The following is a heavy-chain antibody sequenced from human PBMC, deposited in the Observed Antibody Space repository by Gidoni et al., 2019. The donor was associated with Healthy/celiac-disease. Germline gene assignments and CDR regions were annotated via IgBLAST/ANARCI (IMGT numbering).Heavy chain of an antibody. J-gene: IGHJ6*02. D-gene: IGHD3-10*01. CDR2: ISWDGGST. CDR1: GFTFADYA. V-gene: IGHV3-43D*03. CDR3: AKSALWSTPSQPYYYGMDV. Sequence: EVQLVESGGVVVQPGGSLRLSCAASGFTFADYAMHWVRQAPGKGLEWVSLISWDGGSTYYADSVKGRFTISRDNSKNSLYLQMNSLRAEDTALYYCAKSALWSTPSQPYYYGMDVWGQGTTVTVSS.